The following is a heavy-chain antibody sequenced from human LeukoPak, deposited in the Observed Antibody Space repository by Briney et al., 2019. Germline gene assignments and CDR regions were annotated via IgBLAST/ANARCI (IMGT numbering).Heavy chain of an antibody. CDR3: TKRGTAADTSDY. V-gene: IGHV3-73*01. CDR1: GFTFSDSP. Sequence: GGSLKLSCAASGFTFSDSPMHWVRQASGKGLEWVGRIRNKVNNYATTYDASVKGRFTISRDDSKNMAYLQMNSLKTEDTAVYYCTKRGTAADTSDYWGQGTLVTVSS. J-gene: IGHJ4*02. D-gene: IGHD6-13*01. CDR2: IRNKVNNYAT.